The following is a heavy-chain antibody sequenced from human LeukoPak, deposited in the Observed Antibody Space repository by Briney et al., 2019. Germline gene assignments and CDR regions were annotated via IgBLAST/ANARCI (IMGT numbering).Heavy chain of an antibody. J-gene: IGHJ4*02. V-gene: IGHV4-34*01. CDR2: INHSGST. Sequence: AGGSLRLSCAASGFTFSSYAMSWVRQAPGKGLEWIGEINHSGSTNYNPSLKSRVTISVDTSKNQFSLKLSSVTAADTAVYYCARGRYCGSTSCYVIFDYWGQGTLVTVSS. D-gene: IGHD2-2*01. CDR1: GFTFSSYA. CDR3: ARGRYCGSTSCYVIFDY.